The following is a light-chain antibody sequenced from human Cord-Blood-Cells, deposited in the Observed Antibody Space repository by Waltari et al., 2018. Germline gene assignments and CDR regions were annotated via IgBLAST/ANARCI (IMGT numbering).Light chain of an antibody. CDR1: TRDVGRYKL. Sequence: QSALTQPASVSGAPGQSNTIPCTGTTRDVGRYKLVSWYQQPPGKAPKLMIYEGSKRPSGVSNRFSGSKSGNTASLTISGLQAEDEADYYCCSYAGSSTYVFGTGTKVTVL. CDR3: CSYAGSSTYV. V-gene: IGLV2-23*01. J-gene: IGLJ1*01. CDR2: EGS.